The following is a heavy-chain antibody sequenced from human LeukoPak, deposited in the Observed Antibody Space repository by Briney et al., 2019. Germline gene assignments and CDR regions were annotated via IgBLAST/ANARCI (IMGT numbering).Heavy chain of an antibody. CDR2: IKQGGSEN. CDR1: VFTFSSYW. V-gene: IGHV3-7*03. J-gene: IGHJ6*04. CDR3: ARDRGVVVVAATLVSILYYGMDV. D-gene: IGHD2-15*01. Sequence: PGGSLRLSCAASVFTFSSYWMSWVRQAPGKGLEGVANIKQGGSENYYVDSVKGRFTISRDNAKNSLYLQMNSLRAEDTAVYYCARDRGVVVVAATLVSILYYGMDVWGKGTTVTVSS.